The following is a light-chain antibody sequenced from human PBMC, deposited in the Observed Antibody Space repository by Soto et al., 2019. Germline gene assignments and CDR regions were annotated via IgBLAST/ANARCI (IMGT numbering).Light chain of an antibody. Sequence: EIVMTQSPATLSVSPGQRASLSCRASQSVSTTVAWYQQKPGQAPRLLIHGASTRAPGFPARFSGSGSGTDFTLTISSLQSEDFAVYYCQQYDNWPWTFGQGTKVDIK. CDR2: GAS. J-gene: IGKJ1*01. CDR3: QQYDNWPWT. CDR1: QSVSTT. V-gene: IGKV3-15*01.